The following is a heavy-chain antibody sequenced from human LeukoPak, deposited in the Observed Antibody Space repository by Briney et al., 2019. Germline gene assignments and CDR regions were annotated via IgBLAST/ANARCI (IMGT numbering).Heavy chain of an antibody. CDR1: GFTFSSYA. CDR3: AKASSPSSGCITY. CDR2: ISGSGGST. V-gene: IGHV3-23*01. Sequence: GGSLRLSCAASGFTFSSYAMSWVRQAPGKGLEWVSAISGSGGSTYYADSVKGRFTISRDNSKNTLYLQMNSLRAEDTAIYYCAKASSPSSGCITYWGQGTLVTVSS. D-gene: IGHD3-22*01. J-gene: IGHJ4*02.